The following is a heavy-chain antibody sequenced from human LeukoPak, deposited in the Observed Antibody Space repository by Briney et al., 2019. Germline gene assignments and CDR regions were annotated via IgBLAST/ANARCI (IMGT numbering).Heavy chain of an antibody. J-gene: IGHJ4*02. V-gene: IGHV4-39*07. CDR3: ARDVEMATMGGY. Sequence: SETLSLTCTVSGVSISSSSYYRGWIRQPPGKGLEWIGSIYYSGSTYYNPSLKSRVTISVDTSKNQFSLKLSSVTAADTAVYYCARDVEMATMGGYWGQGTLVTVSS. CDR1: GVSISSSSYY. CDR2: IYYSGST. D-gene: IGHD5-24*01.